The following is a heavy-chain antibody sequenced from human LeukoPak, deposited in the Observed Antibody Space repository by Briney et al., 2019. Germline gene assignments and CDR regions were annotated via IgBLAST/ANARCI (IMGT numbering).Heavy chain of an antibody. CDR2: IYNSGST. V-gene: IGHV4-59*01. D-gene: IGHD6-19*01. Sequence: SETLSLTCTVSGGCISSYYWSWIRQPPGKGLEWIGYIYNSGSTNYNPSLKSRVTISVDTSKNQFPLKLSSVTAADTAVYYCARYYSSGWSRFDPWGQGTLVTVSS. CDR3: ARYYSSGWSRFDP. CDR1: GGCISSYY. J-gene: IGHJ5*02.